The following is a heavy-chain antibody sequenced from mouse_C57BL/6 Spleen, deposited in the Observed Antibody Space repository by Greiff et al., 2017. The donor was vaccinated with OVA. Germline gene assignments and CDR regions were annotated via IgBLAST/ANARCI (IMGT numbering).Heavy chain of an antibody. CDR3: ARSYDYDGGLDDAMED. J-gene: IGHJ4*01. D-gene: IGHD2-4*01. V-gene: IGHV7-3*01. CDR1: GFTFTDYY. CDR2: IRNKANGYTT. Sequence: EVQVVESGGGLVQPGGSLSLSCAASGFTFTDYYMSWVRQPPGKALEWLGFIRNKANGYTTEYSPSVKGRFTISIDNSQGILYLQMNALRAEDSAADDGARSYDYDGGLDDAMEDWGQGTTVTVSS.